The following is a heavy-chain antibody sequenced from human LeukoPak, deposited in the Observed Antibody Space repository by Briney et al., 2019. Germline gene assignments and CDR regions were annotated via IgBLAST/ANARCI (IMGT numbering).Heavy chain of an antibody. CDR1: GFTFSSYS. J-gene: IGHJ4*02. Sequence: GGSLRLSCAASGFTFSSYSMNWVRQAPGKGLEWVSSISSSSSYIYYADSVKGRFTISRDNAKNSLYLQMNSLRAEDTAVYYCARDLSGYDYVWGSYPYYFDYWGQGPLVPVSS. D-gene: IGHD3-16*02. V-gene: IGHV3-21*01. CDR2: ISSSSSYI. CDR3: ARDLSGYDYVWGSYPYYFDY.